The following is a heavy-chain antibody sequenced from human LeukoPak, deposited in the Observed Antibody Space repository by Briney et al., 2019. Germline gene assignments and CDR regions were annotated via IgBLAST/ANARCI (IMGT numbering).Heavy chain of an antibody. CDR1: GFTFSNYA. J-gene: IGHJ4*02. CDR2: ISGSGSNT. Sequence: PGGSLRLSCTASGFTFSNYAMTLIRQAPGKGLEWVSAISGSGSNTYYADSVKGRFTISRYNSKDTLYLHLNSLRADDTHTEFEATDPRSRWYRPLDYWGQGTLVTVSS. D-gene: IGHD6-13*01. CDR3: ATDPRSRWYRPLDY. V-gene: IGHV3-23*01.